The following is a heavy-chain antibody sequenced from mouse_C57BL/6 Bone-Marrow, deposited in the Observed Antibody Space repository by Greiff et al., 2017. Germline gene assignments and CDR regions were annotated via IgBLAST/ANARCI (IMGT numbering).Heavy chain of an antibody. CDR1: GYTFTSYW. J-gene: IGHJ2*01. Sequence: QVQLQQPGAELVKPGASVKLSCKASGYTFTSYWMHWVKQRPGQGLEWIGMIHPSSGSTNYNEKFKSKATLTVDKSSSTAYMQLSSLTSEDSAVDYCVKKGGYYYGGTEFDYWGQGTTLTVSS. D-gene: IGHD1-1*01. V-gene: IGHV1-64*01. CDR3: VKKGGYYYGGTEFDY. CDR2: IHPSSGST.